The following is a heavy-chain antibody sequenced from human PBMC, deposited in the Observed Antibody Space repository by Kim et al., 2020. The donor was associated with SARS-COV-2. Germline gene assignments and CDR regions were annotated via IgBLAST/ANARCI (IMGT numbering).Heavy chain of an antibody. V-gene: IGHV4-39*01. CDR3: MSRHHCTTTSCYPL. J-gene: IGHJ4*02. Sequence: PSETLSLTCTVSGGSIRSSGDYWGWIRQPPGKGLEWIGSVYDTGATYYNPSLRSRAAVSMDTSKNQFSLRLTSVTAADTAVFYCMSRHHCTTTSCYPLWGRGTLVTVSS. D-gene: IGHD2-2*01. CDR2: VYDTGAT. CDR1: GGSIRSSGDY.